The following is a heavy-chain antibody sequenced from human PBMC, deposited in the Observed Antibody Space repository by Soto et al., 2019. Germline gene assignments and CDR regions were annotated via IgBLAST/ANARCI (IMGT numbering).Heavy chain of an antibody. CDR3: AKDPQWLAPPAGWFDP. J-gene: IGHJ5*02. V-gene: IGHV3-30*18. CDR1: GFTFSSYG. Sequence: SLRLSCAASGFTFSSYGMHWVRQAPGKGLEWVAVISYDGSNKYYADSVKGRFTISRDNSKNTLYLQMNSLRAEDTAVYYCAKDPQWLAPPAGWFDPWGQGTLVTVSS. D-gene: IGHD6-19*01. CDR2: ISYDGSNK.